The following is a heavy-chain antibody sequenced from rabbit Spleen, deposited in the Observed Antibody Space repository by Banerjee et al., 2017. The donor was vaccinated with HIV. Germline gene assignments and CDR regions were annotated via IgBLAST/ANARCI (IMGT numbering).Heavy chain of an antibody. CDR3: ARDRDASVNL. CDR2: IDPIFGIT. Sequence: QLKESGGGLVQPGGSLTLSCKASGFTLSSTYWISWVRQAPGKGLEWIGYIDPIFGITYYASWVNGRFTISSDNVQNTVDLQMNSLTAADTATYFCARDRDASVNLWGPGTLVTVS. D-gene: IGHD4-2*01. CDR1: GFTLSSTYW. V-gene: IGHV1S7*01. J-gene: IGHJ4*01.